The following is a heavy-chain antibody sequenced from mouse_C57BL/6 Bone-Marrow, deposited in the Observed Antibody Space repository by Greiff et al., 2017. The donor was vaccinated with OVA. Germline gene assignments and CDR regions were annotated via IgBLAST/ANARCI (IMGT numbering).Heavy chain of an antibody. V-gene: IGHV5-4*01. CDR3: ARESYYGSSPDY. CDR1: GFTFSSYA. J-gene: IGHJ2*01. CDR2: ISDGGSYT. Sequence: EVKVVESGGGLVKPGGSLKLSCAASGFTFSSYAMSWVRQTPEKRLEWVATISDGGSYTYYPDNVKGRFTISRDNAKNNLYLQMSHLKSEDTAMYYCARESYYGSSPDYWGQGTTLTVSS. D-gene: IGHD1-1*01.